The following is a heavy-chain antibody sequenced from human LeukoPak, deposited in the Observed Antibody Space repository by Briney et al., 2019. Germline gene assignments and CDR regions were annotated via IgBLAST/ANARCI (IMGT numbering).Heavy chain of an antibody. J-gene: IGHJ4*02. Sequence: SVKVSCKASGGTFSSYATSWVRQAPGQGLEWMGGIIPIFGTANYAQKFQGRVTITADESTSTAYMELSSLRSEDTAVYYCARVFGSGSYYYDYWGQGTLVTVSS. CDR1: GGTFSSYA. CDR3: ARVFGSGSYYYDY. V-gene: IGHV1-69*01. CDR2: IIPIFGTA. D-gene: IGHD3-10*01.